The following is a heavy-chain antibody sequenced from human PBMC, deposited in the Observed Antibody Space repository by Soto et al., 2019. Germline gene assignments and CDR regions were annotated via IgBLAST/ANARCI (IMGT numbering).Heavy chain of an antibody. J-gene: IGHJ4*02. Sequence: SQTLSLTCVISGDSVSSDSAAWNWARQSPSSGLEWLGRTYSKSQWYYDYADVVNSRITISPETSENKFSLHLSYVTPEYSAVYSCTSDLLVWYNRTDNHFDSWGQGTRVTFSS. CDR1: GDSVSSDSAA. D-gene: IGHD1-1*01. V-gene: IGHV6-1*01. CDR2: TYSKSQWYY. CDR3: TSDLLVWYNRTDNHFDS.